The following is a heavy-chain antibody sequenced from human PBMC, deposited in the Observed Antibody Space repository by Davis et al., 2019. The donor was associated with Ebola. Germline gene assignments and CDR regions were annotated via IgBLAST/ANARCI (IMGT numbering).Heavy chain of an antibody. Sequence: ASVKVSCKASGYIFTTYAIHWVRQAPGQRLEWMGWINAGNGDTKSSQKFQGRVTITRDTSASTAYMELSSLRSEDTAVYYCARAVVVPYYGMDVWGQGTTVTVSS. CDR2: INAGNGDT. CDR3: ARAVVVPYYGMDV. J-gene: IGHJ6*02. D-gene: IGHD2-2*01. V-gene: IGHV1-3*01. CDR1: GYIFTTYA.